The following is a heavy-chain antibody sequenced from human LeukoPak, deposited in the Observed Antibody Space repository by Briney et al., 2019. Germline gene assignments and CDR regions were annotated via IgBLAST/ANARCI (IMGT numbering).Heavy chain of an antibody. D-gene: IGHD5/OR15-5a*01. CDR2: ISCGGDYI. Sequence: PGGSLRLSCAASGFTFSSYSMDWVRQAPGKGLEWVSYISCGGDYIFYADSVKGRCTISRDNAKNSVFLQMNSLIAEDTAVYFCARNMGIVSTIMVFDFWGQGTLVTVSS. CDR3: ARNMGIVSTIMVFDF. J-gene: IGHJ4*02. V-gene: IGHV3-21*01. CDR1: GFTFSSYS.